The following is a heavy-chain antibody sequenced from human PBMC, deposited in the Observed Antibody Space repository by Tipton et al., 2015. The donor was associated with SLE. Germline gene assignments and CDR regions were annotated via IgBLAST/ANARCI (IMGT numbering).Heavy chain of an antibody. Sequence: TLSLTCSVSDDSIRDYYFSWIRQPPGNKLEWIGYTSYSGSTNENLSLKSRVSISKDTSKNQFSLKLSSVTAADTAVYYCAREARYSGSYYKWFDTWGQGILVTVSP. V-gene: IGHV4-59*12. CDR3: AREARYSGSYYKWFDT. J-gene: IGHJ5*02. CDR1: DDSIRDYY. D-gene: IGHD1-26*01. CDR2: TSYSGST.